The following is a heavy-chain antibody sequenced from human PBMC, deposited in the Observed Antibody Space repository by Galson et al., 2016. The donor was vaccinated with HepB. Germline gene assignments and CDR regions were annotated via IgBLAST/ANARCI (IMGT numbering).Heavy chain of an antibody. J-gene: IGHJ4*02. Sequence: SVKVSCKAIGGPFNNYAVSWVRQAPGQGLEWMGGIIPFFGTPSYSQKFQDRVTITADQSTSTVFMEMNTLTSEDTAVCYCARENTEYMRSWLKFDFWGQGTRVTVSS. CDR2: IIPFFGTP. CDR1: GGPFNNYA. V-gene: IGHV1-69*13. D-gene: IGHD6-6*01. CDR3: ARENTEYMRSWLKFDF.